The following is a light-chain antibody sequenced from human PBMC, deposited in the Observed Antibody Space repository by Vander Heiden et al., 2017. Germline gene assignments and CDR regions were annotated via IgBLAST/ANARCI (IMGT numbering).Light chain of an antibody. CDR2: SNN. CDR1: SSNIGSNT. J-gene: IGLJ1*01. Sequence: QSVLTHTPPASGTPGQRVTISCSGSSSNIGSNTVNWYQQLPGTAPKLLIYSNNQRPSGVPDRFSGSKSGTSASLAISGLQSEDEADYYCAAWDDSLNGHVFGTGTKVTVL. CDR3: AAWDDSLNGHV. V-gene: IGLV1-44*01.